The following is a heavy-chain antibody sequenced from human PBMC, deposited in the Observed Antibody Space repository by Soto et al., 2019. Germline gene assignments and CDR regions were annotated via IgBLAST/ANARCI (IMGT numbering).Heavy chain of an antibody. D-gene: IGHD4-4*01. CDR2: IYYSGST. J-gene: IGHJ6*02. CDR1: GGSISSGGYY. CDR3: ARVPPPTVTRYYYYYGMDV. Sequence: PSETPSLTCTVSGGSISSGGYYWSWIRQHPGKGLEWIGYIYYSGSTYYNPSLKSRVTISVDTSKNQFSLKLSSVTAADTAVYYCARVPPPTVTRYYYYYGMDVWGQGTTVTVSS. V-gene: IGHV4-31*03.